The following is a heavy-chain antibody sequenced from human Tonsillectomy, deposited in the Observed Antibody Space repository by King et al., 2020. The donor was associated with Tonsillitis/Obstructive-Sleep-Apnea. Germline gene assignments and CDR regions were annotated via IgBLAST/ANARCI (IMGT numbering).Heavy chain of an antibody. CDR3: AKAMVQGIIITIFDY. CDR2: ISGGGGST. D-gene: IGHD3-10*01. CDR1: GITFSSYA. Sequence: QLVQSGGGLVQPGGSLRLSCAASGITFSSYAMSWVRQAPGKGLEWVSTISGGGGSTYYADSVKGRFTISRDNSKNTLYLQMSSLRAEDTAVYYCAKAMVQGIIITIFDYWGQGTLVTVSS. J-gene: IGHJ4*02. V-gene: IGHV3-23*04.